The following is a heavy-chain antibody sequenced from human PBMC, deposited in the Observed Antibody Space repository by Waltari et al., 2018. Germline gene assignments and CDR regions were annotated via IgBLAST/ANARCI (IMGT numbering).Heavy chain of an antibody. V-gene: IGHV4-61*02. CDR3: AIGNHGAFDI. CDR1: GGSISSGSYY. CDR2: IYTSGST. J-gene: IGHJ3*02. Sequence: QVQLQESGPGLVKPSQTLSLTCTVSGGSISSGSYYWSWIRQPAGKGLEWIGRIYTSGSTNYNPSLKSRVTISVDTSKNQFSLKLSSVTAADTAVYYCAIGNHGAFDIWGQGTMVTASS.